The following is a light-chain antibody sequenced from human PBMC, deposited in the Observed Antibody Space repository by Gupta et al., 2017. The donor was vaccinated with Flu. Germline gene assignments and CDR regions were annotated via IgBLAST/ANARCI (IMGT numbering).Light chain of an antibody. Sequence: EIVLTPSPATLSLSPGERATLSCRASQSVGSYLAWYQQKPGQAPRLLMYDASNRATGIPARFSGSGSGTAFTLTISRLEPEDFAIYYCQQRSNWPLTFGGGTKVEIK. CDR1: QSVGSY. CDR3: QQRSNWPLT. V-gene: IGKV3-11*01. J-gene: IGKJ4*01. CDR2: DAS.